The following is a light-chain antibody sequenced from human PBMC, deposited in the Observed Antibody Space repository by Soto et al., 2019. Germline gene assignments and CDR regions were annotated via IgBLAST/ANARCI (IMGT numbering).Light chain of an antibody. CDR3: QQYGDWPPET. V-gene: IGKV3-15*01. CDR1: QSVSFN. CDR2: GAS. J-gene: IGKJ1*01. Sequence: EIVMTQSPANLSASPGERATLSCRASQSVSFNLAWYQQKPGQAPRLLIYGASTRATGIPDRFSGSGSGTEFTLTISSLQSEDFAVYYCQQYGDWPPETFGQGTKVEIK.